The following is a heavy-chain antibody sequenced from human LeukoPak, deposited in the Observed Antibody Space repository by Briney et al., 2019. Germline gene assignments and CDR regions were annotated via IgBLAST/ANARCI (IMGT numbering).Heavy chain of an antibody. V-gene: IGHV4-59*01. CDR2: IYYSGST. CDR3: ARDLRGRLPASVHWCDP. D-gene: IGHD2-2*01. Sequence: SETLSLTCSVYGGSISSYYWSWIRQPPGKGLEWIGYIYYSGSTNYNPSPKSRVTISVDTSKNQFSLKLSSVTAADTAVYYCARDLRGRLPASVHWCDPWGQGTLVTVSS. J-gene: IGHJ5*02. CDR1: GGSISSYY.